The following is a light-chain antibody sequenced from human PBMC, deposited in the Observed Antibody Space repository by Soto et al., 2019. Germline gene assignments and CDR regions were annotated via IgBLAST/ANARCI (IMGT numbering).Light chain of an antibody. CDR2: GVS. V-gene: IGKV3-20*01. CDR1: QSVTSTF. CDR3: QQYGSSPLYS. Sequence: EIVLTQSPGPLSLSPGQRATLSCTASQSVTSTFLAWYQQKPGQAPRLLISGVSSRATGIQDRFSGSGSGTDFTLTISRLEPEDFAVYYCQQYGSSPLYSFGQGTKLDIK. J-gene: IGKJ2*03.